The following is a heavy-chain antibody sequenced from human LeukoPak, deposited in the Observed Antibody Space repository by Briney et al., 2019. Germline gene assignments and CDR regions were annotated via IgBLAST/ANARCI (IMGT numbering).Heavy chain of an antibody. Sequence: GGSLRLSCAASGFTVSSDYMSWVRQAPGKGLEWVSVIYSGGSTYCADSVKGRFTISRDKSKNTVYLQMNSLRFEDTAMYYCARNWFDPWGQGTLVTVSS. CDR1: GFTVSSDY. CDR3: ARNWFDP. CDR2: IYSGGST. V-gene: IGHV3-53*05. J-gene: IGHJ5*02.